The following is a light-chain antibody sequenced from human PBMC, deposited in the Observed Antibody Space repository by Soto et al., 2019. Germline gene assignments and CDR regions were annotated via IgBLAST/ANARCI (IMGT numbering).Light chain of an antibody. J-gene: IGKJ1*01. V-gene: IGKV3-11*01. CDR3: QQRSTWLWT. Sequence: EIVLTQSPATLSLSPGERATLSCRASQSIRNYLAWYQQKPGHAPRLLIYDASNRATGIPARFIGSGSGTDFTLTISSLEPEDFAVYYCQQRSTWLWTFGQGTKVEIK. CDR2: DAS. CDR1: QSIRNY.